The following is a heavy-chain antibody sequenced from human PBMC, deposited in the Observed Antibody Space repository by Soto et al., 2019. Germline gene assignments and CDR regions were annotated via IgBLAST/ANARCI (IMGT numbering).Heavy chain of an antibody. CDR3: ASRTSSGYPIFDY. D-gene: IGHD3-22*01. J-gene: IGHJ4*02. V-gene: IGHV1-58*01. CDR2: IVVGSGNT. Sequence: QMQLVQSGPEVKKPGTSVKVSCKASGFTFTSSAVQWVRQARGQRLEWIGWIVVGSGNTNYAQKFQERVTITRDMSTSTAYMELSSLRSEDTAVYYCASRTSSGYPIFDYWGQGTLVTVSS. CDR1: GFTFTSSA.